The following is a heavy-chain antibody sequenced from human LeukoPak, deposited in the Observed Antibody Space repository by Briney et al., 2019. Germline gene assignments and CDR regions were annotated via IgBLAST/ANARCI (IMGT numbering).Heavy chain of an antibody. Sequence: PGGSLRLSCAASGFTFSRYDMNWVRQAPGKGLEWVSSISSSSYYIYYADSVKGRFTISRDNAKNSLYLQMDSLRAEDTAVYYCARCDSSGCFDYWGQGTLVTVSS. CDR1: GFTFSRYD. J-gene: IGHJ4*02. V-gene: IGHV3-21*01. CDR2: ISSSSYYI. CDR3: ARCDSSGCFDY. D-gene: IGHD3-22*01.